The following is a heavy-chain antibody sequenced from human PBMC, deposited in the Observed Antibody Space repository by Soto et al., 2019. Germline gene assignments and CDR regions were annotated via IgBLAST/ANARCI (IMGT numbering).Heavy chain of an antibody. D-gene: IGHD3-22*01. CDR1: GYTFTSYA. Sequence: GASVKVSCKASGYTFTSYAMHWVRQAPGQRLEWMGWINAGNGNTKYSQRFQGRVTITRDTSASTVYMEMSSLRFEDTAVYYCARGGDEYSHDRSPDSWGQGTLVTVSS. CDR3: ARGGDEYSHDRSPDS. J-gene: IGHJ4*02. CDR2: INAGNGNT. V-gene: IGHV1-3*01.